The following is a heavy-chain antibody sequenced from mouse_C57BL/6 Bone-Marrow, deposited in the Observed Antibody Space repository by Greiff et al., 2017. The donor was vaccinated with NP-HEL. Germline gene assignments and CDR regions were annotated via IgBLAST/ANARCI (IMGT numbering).Heavy chain of an antibody. D-gene: IGHD2-2*01. CDR2: IYPGDGDT. Sequence: QVQLQQSGPELVKPGASVKISCKASGYAFSSSWMNWVKQRPGKGLEWIGRIYPGDGDTNYNGKFKGKATLTADKSSSTAYMQLSSLTSEDSAVYFCARLYGYDGYWGQGTTRTVSS. V-gene: IGHV1-82*01. CDR3: ARLYGYDGY. J-gene: IGHJ2*01. CDR1: GYAFSSSW.